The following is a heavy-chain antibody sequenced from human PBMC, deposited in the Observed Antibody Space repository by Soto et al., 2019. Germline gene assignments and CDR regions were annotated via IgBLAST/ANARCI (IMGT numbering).Heavy chain of an antibody. D-gene: IGHD5-12*01. J-gene: IGHJ5*02. CDR2: ISSSSSYI. Sequence: PGGSLRLSCAASGFTFSSYSMNWVRQAPGKGLEWVSSISSSSSYIYYADSVKGRFTISRDNAKNSLYLQMNSLRAEDTAVYYCARSPLSGVATMPWFDPWGQGTLVTVSS. CDR3: ARSPLSGVATMPWFDP. CDR1: GFTFSSYS. V-gene: IGHV3-21*01.